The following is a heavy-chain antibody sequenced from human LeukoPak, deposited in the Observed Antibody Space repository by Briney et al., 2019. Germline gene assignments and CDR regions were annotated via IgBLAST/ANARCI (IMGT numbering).Heavy chain of an antibody. CDR1: GFTFSSYA. Sequence: GGSLRLSCAVSGFTFSSYAMSWVRQAPGMGLEWVSGISGSGVTTYYADSVKGRFTISRDNSKNTLYLQMNSLRAEDTAVYYCAKDASSWDYYGMDVWGQGTTVTVSS. CDR2: ISGSGVTT. D-gene: IGHD6-13*01. CDR3: AKDASSWDYYGMDV. J-gene: IGHJ6*02. V-gene: IGHV3-23*01.